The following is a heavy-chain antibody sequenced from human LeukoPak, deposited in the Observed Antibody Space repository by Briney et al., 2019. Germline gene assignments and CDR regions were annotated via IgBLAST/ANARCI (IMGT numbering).Heavy chain of an antibody. V-gene: IGHV1-69*04. CDR2: IIPIFGIA. Sequence: ASVKVSCKASGGTFSSYAISWVRQAPGQGLEWMGRIIPIFGIANYAQKFQGRVTITADKSTSTAYMELSSLRSEDTAVYYCARSRANYGEGYYYYYGMDVWGQGTTVTVSS. CDR1: GGTFSSYA. J-gene: IGHJ6*02. D-gene: IGHD4/OR15-4a*01. CDR3: ARSRANYGEGYYYYYGMDV.